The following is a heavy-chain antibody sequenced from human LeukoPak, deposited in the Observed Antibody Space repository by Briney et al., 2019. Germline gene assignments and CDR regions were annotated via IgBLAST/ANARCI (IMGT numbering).Heavy chain of an antibody. D-gene: IGHD6-19*01. CDR3: ARDRDSSGWYEGFDY. Sequence: GGSLRLSCAASAFPFSSYGMHWVRQAPGKGLEWVAVIWHDGSHKYYADSVKGRFTISRDNSKNTLYLQMNSLRADDTAVYYCARDRDSSGWYEGFDYWGQGTLVTVSS. CDR1: AFPFSSYG. J-gene: IGHJ4*02. CDR2: IWHDGSHK. V-gene: IGHV3-33*01.